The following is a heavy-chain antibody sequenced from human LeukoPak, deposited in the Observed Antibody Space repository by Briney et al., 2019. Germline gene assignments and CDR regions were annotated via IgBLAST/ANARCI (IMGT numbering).Heavy chain of an antibody. Sequence: PSETLSLTCTVSGGSVSSGSYYWSWIRQPPGKGLEWIGYIYCSGSTNYNPSLKSRVTISVDTSKNQFSLKLSSVTAADTAVYYCARAVTAIAVAGTGVYYYYGMDVWGQGTTVTVSS. CDR2: IYCSGST. D-gene: IGHD6-19*01. CDR1: GGSVSSGSYY. J-gene: IGHJ6*02. V-gene: IGHV4-61*01. CDR3: ARAVTAIAVAGTGVYYYYGMDV.